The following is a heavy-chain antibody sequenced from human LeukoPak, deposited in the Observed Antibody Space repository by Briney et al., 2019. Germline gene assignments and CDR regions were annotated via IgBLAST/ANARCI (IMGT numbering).Heavy chain of an antibody. CDR3: ARLSGATITTYYGMDV. CDR1: GGSFSGYY. CDR2: INHSGST. J-gene: IGHJ6*02. V-gene: IGHV4-34*01. Sequence: SETLSLTCAVYGGSFSGYYWSWIRQPPGKGLEWIGEINHSGSTNYNPSLKSRVTISVDTSKNQFSLKLSSVTAADTAVYYCARLSGATITTYYGMDVWGQGTTVTVS. D-gene: IGHD4-11*01.